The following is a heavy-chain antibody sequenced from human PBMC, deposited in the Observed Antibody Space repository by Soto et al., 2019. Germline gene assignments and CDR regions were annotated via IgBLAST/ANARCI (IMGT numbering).Heavy chain of an antibody. CDR1: GYTFSNFC. V-gene: IGHV1-18*01. Sequence: ASLKVSCKASGYTFSNFCLCWVRQAPGQGLELMGWISPYNGNTNYAQKLQGRLTMTTDTSTSTAYMELRSLRSDDTAVYYCARDRLGVSVTGGGFDSWGQGTLVTVSS. CDR3: ARDRLGVSVTGGGFDS. CDR2: ISPYNGNT. D-gene: IGHD2-8*01. J-gene: IGHJ4*02.